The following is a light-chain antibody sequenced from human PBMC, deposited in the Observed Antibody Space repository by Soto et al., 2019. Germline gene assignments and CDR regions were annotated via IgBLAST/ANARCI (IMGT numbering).Light chain of an antibody. CDR1: SSNIGSNY. CDR2: SNS. J-gene: IGLJ2*01. CDR3: ATWDDRLSVL. V-gene: IGLV1-47*02. Sequence: QSVLTQPPSASGTPGQRVTISCSGSSSNIGSNYVFWYQQFPGTAPKLLIYSNSLRPSGVPDRFSGSKSGTSASLAISGLRSEDEADYYCATWDDRLSVLFGGGTKVTVL.